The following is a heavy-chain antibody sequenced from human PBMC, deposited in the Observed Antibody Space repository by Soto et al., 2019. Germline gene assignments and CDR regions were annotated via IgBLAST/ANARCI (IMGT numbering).Heavy chain of an antibody. CDR1: GYTFTSYG. Sequence: ASVKVSCKASGYTFTSYGISWVRQAPGQGLEWMGWISAYNGNTNYAQKLQGRVTMTTDTSTSTAYMELRSLRSDDTAVYYCARARIAAAGPHYFDYWGQGTLVTVSS. V-gene: IGHV1-18*01. CDR2: ISAYNGNT. CDR3: ARARIAAAGPHYFDY. D-gene: IGHD6-13*01. J-gene: IGHJ4*02.